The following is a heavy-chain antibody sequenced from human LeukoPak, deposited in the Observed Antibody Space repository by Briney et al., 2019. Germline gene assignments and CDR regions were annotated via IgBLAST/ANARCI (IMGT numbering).Heavy chain of an antibody. CDR2: IDWDDDK. CDR1: GFSLSTSGMC. V-gene: IGHV2-70*11. J-gene: IGHJ4*02. CDR3: ARSPSYSSSFDY. D-gene: IGHD6-13*01. Sequence: SGPALVRPTQTLTLTCTFSGFSLSTSGMCVSWIRQPPGKALEWLARIDWDDDKHYSTSLKTRLTISKDTSKNQVVLTMTNMDPVDTATYYCARSPSYSSSFDYWGQGTLVTVSS.